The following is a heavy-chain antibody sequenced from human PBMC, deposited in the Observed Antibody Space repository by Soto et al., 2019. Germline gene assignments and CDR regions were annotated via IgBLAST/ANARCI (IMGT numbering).Heavy chain of an antibody. V-gene: IGHV3-11*01. Sequence: GGALRLSCAASGFTFSDYYMSWIRQAPGRGLEWVSYISSSGSTIYYADSVKGRFTISRDNAKNSLYLQMNSLRAEDTAVYYCARPTTVTTAVLGYWGQGTLVTVS. J-gene: IGHJ4*02. D-gene: IGHD4-4*01. CDR2: ISSSGSTI. CDR1: GFTFSDYY. CDR3: ARPTTVTTAVLGY.